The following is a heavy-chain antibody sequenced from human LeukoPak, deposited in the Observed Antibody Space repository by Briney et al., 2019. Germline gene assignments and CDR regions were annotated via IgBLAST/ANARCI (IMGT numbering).Heavy chain of an antibody. CDR3: ARGRELLSYYYYGMDV. J-gene: IGHJ6*02. CDR1: GYTFTSYD. D-gene: IGHD1-26*01. Sequence: EASVKVSCKASGYTFTSYDINWVRQATGQGLEWMGWMNPNSGNTGYARKFQGRVTMTRNTSISTAYMELSSLRSEDTAVYYCARGRELLSYYYYGMDVWGQGTTVTVSS. CDR2: MNPNSGNT. V-gene: IGHV1-8*01.